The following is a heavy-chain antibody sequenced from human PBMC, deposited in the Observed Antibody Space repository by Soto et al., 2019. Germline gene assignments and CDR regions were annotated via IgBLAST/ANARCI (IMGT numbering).Heavy chain of an antibody. CDR1: GFTFSSYG. D-gene: IGHD3-22*01. CDR3: ARGENYYDSSGYLY. Sequence: PGGSLRLSCAASGFTFSSYGMHWVRQAPGKGLEWVAVIWYDGSNKYYADSVKGRFTISRDNSKNTLYLQMNSLRAEDTAVYYYARGENYYDSSGYLYWGQGTLVTVSS. V-gene: IGHV3-33*01. CDR2: IWYDGSNK. J-gene: IGHJ4*02.